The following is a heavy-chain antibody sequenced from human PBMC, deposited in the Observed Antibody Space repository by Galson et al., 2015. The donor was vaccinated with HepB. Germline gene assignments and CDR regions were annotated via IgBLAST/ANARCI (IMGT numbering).Heavy chain of an antibody. J-gene: IGHJ6*02. CDR3: ARDRQGIVPAFFYYYGKDV. CDR2: ISYDGSSE. Sequence: SLRLSCAASGFTFTSYAMHWVRQAPGKGLEWVAVISYDGSSEYYADSVKGRFTITRDNSKNTVYMQMNSLRVEDTAVYYCARDRQGIVPAFFYYYGKDVWGHGTTVTVSS. D-gene: IGHD2-2*01. V-gene: IGHV3-30-3*01. CDR1: GFTFTSYA.